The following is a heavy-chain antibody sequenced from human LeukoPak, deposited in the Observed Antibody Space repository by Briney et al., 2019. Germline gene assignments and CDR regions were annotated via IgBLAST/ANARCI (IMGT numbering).Heavy chain of an antibody. CDR1: GGSISSGDYY. Sequence: SGTLSLTCTVSGGSISSGDYYWSWIRQPPGKGLEWIGYIYYSGSTYYNPSLKSRVTISVDTSKNQFSLKLSSVTAADTAVYYCARDQASREVAAAGNYYYGMDVWGQGTTVTVSS. V-gene: IGHV4-30-4*01. CDR3: ARDQASREVAAAGNYYYGMDV. J-gene: IGHJ6*02. CDR2: IYYSGST. D-gene: IGHD6-13*01.